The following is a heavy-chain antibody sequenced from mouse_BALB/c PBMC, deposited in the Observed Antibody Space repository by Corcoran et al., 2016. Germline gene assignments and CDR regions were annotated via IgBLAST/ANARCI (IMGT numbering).Heavy chain of an antibody. CDR1: GFNIKDTY. Sequence: EVQQQQSGAELVKPGASVKLSCTASGFNIKDTYMHWVKQRPEQGLEWIGRIDPANGNTKYDPKFQGKATITADTSSNTAYLQLSSLTSEDTAVYYCARWDWYFDVLVAGTTVSVTS. CDR2: IDPANGNT. CDR3: ARWDWYFDV. J-gene: IGHJ1*01. V-gene: IGHV14-3*02.